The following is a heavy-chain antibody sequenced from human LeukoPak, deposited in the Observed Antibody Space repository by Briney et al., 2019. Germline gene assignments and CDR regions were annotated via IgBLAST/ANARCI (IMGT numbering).Heavy chain of an antibody. D-gene: IGHD1-14*01. V-gene: IGHV1-2*02. CDR1: GYTFSDYY. CDR3: ARVEPNTLFDN. J-gene: IGHJ4*02. CDR2: INPNSGVT. Sequence: GASVKVSCKASGYTFSDYYIHWVRQAPGQGLEWMGWINPNSGVTNYAQKFQGRVTVTRDTPISTAYMKLSSLRSDDTAVYYCARVEPNTLFDNWGQGTLVTVSS.